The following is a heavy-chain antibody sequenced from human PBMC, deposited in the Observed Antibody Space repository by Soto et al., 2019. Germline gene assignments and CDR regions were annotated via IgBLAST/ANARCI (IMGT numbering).Heavy chain of an antibody. V-gene: IGHV3-33*01. CDR3: ARDHYSSGWYSYRYSYYYGMDA. CDR1: GFTFSSYG. CDR2: IWYDGSNK. Sequence: GGSLRLSCAASGFTFSSYGMHWVRQAPGKGLEWVAVIWYDGSNKYYADSVKGRLTISRDNSKNTLYLQMNSLRAEDTAVYYCARDHYSSGWYSYRYSYYYGMDAWGQETTVTVSS. J-gene: IGHJ6*02. D-gene: IGHD6-19*01.